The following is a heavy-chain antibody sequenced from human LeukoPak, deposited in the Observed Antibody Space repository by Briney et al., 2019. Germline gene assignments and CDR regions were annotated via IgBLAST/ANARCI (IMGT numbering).Heavy chain of an antibody. Sequence: GASVKVSCKASGYSFNDYAIHWVRQAPGQGLEWMGRVISNTGGTRYVQNFQGRVTMTRDTSINTAYMELSGLTSDDTAVYYCARGGSGSGYLYYFDYWGEGALVSVSS. V-gene: IGHV1-2*06. CDR1: GYSFNDYA. J-gene: IGHJ4*02. CDR3: ARGGSGSGYLYYFDY. D-gene: IGHD3-10*01. CDR2: VISNTGGT.